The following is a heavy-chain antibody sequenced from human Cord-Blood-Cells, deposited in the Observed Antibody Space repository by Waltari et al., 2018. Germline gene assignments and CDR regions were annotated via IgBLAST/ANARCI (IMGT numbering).Heavy chain of an antibody. CDR1: GGSFSGYY. J-gene: IGHJ2*01. CDR3: ARRAWYFDL. Sequence: QVQLQQWGAVLVKPSETLSLTCAVDGGSFSGYYRSWIRQPPGKGLEWNGEINPSGSTNYNPSLKSRVTISVDTSKNQCSLKLTSVTAADTAVYYCARRAWYFDLWCRGTLVTVSS. V-gene: IGHV4-34*01. CDR2: INPSGST.